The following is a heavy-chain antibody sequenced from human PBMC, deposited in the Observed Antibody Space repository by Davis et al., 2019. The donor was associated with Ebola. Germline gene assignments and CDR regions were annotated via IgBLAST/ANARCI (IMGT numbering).Heavy chain of an antibody. V-gene: IGHV3-30*03. Sequence: GESLKISCAASGFTFSSYSMNWVRQAPGKGLEWVAVISYDGSNKYYADSVKGRFTISRDNSKNTLYLQMNSLRAEDTAVYYCASIAQYYYDSSGYYQNYDIWGQGTMVTVSS. CDR3: ASIAQYYYDSSGYYQNYDI. CDR1: GFTFSSYS. D-gene: IGHD3-22*01. CDR2: ISYDGSNK. J-gene: IGHJ3*02.